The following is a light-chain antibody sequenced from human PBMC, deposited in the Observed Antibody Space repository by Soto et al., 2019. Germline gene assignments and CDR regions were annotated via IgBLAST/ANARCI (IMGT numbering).Light chain of an antibody. V-gene: IGLV2-14*03. CDR3: SSYTSSTLVV. J-gene: IGLJ2*01. CDR2: DVS. Sequence: QSVLTQPASVSGSPRQSITISCTGTSSDVGGYNYVSWYQQHPGKAPKLMIYDVSNRPSGVSNRFSGSKSGNTASLTISGLQVEDEADYYCSSYTSSTLVVFGGGTKVTVL. CDR1: SSDVGGYNY.